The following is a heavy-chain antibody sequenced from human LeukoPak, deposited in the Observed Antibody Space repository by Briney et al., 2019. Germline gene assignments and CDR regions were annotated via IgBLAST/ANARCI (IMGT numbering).Heavy chain of an antibody. Sequence: ASVKVSCKASGGTFSSYAISWVRQAPGQGLERMGGIIPIYGTANYAQKFQGRVTITADESTSTAYMELSSLRSEDTAVYYCARVFYTAMVTNYYYGMDVWGQGTTVTVSS. CDR1: GGTFSSYA. CDR2: IIPIYGTA. D-gene: IGHD5-18*01. CDR3: ARVFYTAMVTNYYYGMDV. V-gene: IGHV1-69*13. J-gene: IGHJ6*02.